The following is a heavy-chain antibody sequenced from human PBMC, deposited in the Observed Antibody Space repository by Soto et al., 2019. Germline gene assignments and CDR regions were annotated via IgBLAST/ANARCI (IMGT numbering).Heavy chain of an antibody. CDR2: IKQDGSEK. J-gene: IGHJ4*02. CDR3: ARDNWYGDYYFDY. V-gene: IGHV3-7*01. D-gene: IGHD4-17*01. Sequence: GGSLRLSCAASGFTFSSYWMSWVRQAPGKGLEWVANIKQDGSEKYYVDSVKGRFTISRDNAKNSLYLQMNSLRAEDTAVYYCARDNWYGDYYFDYWGQGTLVTVSS. CDR1: GFTFSSYW.